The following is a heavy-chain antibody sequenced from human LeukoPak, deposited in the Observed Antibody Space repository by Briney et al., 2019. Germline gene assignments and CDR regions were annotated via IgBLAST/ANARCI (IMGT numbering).Heavy chain of an antibody. V-gene: IGHV1-69*05. J-gene: IGHJ4*02. CDR1: GGTLSSYA. CDR2: IIPIFGTA. Sequence: SVKVSCKACGGTLSSYAISWVRQAPGQGLEWMGGIIPIFGTANYAQKFQGRVTITTDESTSTAYMELSSLRSEDTAVYYCARDRDGSSSEIYSWGQGTLVTVSS. CDR3: ARDRDGSSSEIYS. D-gene: IGHD6-13*01.